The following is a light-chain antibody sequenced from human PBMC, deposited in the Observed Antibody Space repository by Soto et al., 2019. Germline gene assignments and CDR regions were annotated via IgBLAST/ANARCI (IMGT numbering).Light chain of an antibody. V-gene: IGKV3-15*01. J-gene: IGKJ3*01. Sequence: EIVMTQSPAPLSVSPGERATLHCRASNSVSSNLAWYQQKPGQAPRLLIYGESTRATGIPARFSGSGSGTEFTLTISSLQSEDFAVYYCQQYSNWPPFTFGPGTKVDIK. CDR1: NSVSSN. CDR2: GES. CDR3: QQYSNWPPFT.